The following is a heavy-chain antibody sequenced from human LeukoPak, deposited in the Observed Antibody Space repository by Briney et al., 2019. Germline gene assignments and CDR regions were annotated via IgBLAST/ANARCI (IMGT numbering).Heavy chain of an antibody. D-gene: IGHD3-10*01. CDR3: ASAVRGVIIR. V-gene: IGHV4-4*02. CDR2: IYHSGSP. J-gene: IGHJ4*02. Sequence: SETLSLTCAVSSGSISSNNWWGWVRQPPGKGLEWIGEIYHSGSPNYNPPLKSRVTISVDKSRNHFSLKLSSVTAADTAVYYCASAVRGVIIRWGQGTLVTVSS. CDR1: SGSISSNNW.